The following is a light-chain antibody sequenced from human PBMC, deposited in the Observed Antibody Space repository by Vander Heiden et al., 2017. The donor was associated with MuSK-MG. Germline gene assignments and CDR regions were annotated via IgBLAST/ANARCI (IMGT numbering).Light chain of an antibody. CDR3: MQATHSAT. V-gene: IGKV2-24*01. CDR2: QIS. CDR1: QSLVHSDGNTY. J-gene: IGKJ2*01. Sequence: DVVLTQTPLSSPVTLGQPASISCRSSQSLVHSDGNTYLSWLHQRPGQPPRLLIYQISNRFFGVPDRFSGSGAGTDFTLKISRVEVEDLGVYYCMQATHSATFGQGTKLEIK.